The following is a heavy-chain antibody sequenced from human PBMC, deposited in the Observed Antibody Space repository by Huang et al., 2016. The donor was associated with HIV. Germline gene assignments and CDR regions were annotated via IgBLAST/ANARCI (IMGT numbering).Heavy chain of an antibody. CDR3: ARGIAAGDY. CDR2: INAGNGNT. V-gene: IGHV1-3*01. Sequence: QVQLVQSGAEGKKPGASVKVSCKASGYIFSTYDTHWVRQAPGQRLEWMGRINAGNGNTKYSQRFQGRVTSTRDTAANTAYVELSSLRSEDTGVYYCARGIAAGDYWGQGTLVTVSS. J-gene: IGHJ4*02. D-gene: IGHD6-25*01. CDR1: GYIFSTYD.